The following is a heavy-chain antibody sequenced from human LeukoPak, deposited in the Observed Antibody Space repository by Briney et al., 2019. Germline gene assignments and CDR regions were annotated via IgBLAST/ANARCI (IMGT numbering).Heavy chain of an antibody. Sequence: GGSLRLSCAASGFTFSSYAMSWVRRVPGKGLEWVSTISGSGDITYYADSVKGRFTISRDNSKNTLYLQINSLRAEDTAVYYCAKRDSSYYFAYWGQGTLVTVSS. V-gene: IGHV3-23*01. CDR2: ISGSGDIT. D-gene: IGHD5-18*01. CDR1: GFTFSSYA. CDR3: AKRDSSYYFAY. J-gene: IGHJ4*02.